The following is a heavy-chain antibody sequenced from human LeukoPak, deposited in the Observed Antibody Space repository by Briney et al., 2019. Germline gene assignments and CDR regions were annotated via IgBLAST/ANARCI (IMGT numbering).Heavy chain of an antibody. V-gene: IGHV4-34*01. CDR1: GGSFSGYY. J-gene: IGHJ4*02. Sequence: SETLSLTCAVYGGSFSGYYWSWIRQPPGKALEWIGEINHSGSTNYNPSLKSRVTISVDTSKNQFSLKLSSVTAADTAVYYCARGPPRGILTGYYNHYWGQGTLVTVSS. CDR3: ARGPPRGILTGYYNHY. D-gene: IGHD3-9*01. CDR2: INHSGST.